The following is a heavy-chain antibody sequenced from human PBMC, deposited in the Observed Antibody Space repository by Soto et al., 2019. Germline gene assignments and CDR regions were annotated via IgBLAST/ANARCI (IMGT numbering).Heavy chain of an antibody. CDR1: GGTFSSYA. Sequence: SVKVSCKXSGGTFSSYAISWVRQAPGQGLEWMGGIIPIFGTANYAQEFQGRVTITADESTSTAYMELSSLRSEDTAVYYCARDFVVAAAGTGGFDPWGQGTLVTVSS. J-gene: IGHJ5*02. V-gene: IGHV1-69*13. CDR2: IIPIFGTA. CDR3: ARDFVVAAAGTGGFDP. D-gene: IGHD6-13*01.